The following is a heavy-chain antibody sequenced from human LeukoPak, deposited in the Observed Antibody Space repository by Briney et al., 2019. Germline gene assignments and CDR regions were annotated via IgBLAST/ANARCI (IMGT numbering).Heavy chain of an antibody. CDR3: ARGGLWFGELCYFDY. V-gene: IGHV4-31*03. D-gene: IGHD3-10*01. J-gene: IGHJ4*02. CDR1: GGSISSGGYY. Sequence: PSQTLSLTCTVSGGSISSGGYYWSWLRQHPGKGLEWVGYIYYSGSTYYNPSLKSRVTISVDTSKNQFSLKLSSVTAADTAVYYCARGGLWFGELCYFDYGGQGTLVTVS. CDR2: IYYSGST.